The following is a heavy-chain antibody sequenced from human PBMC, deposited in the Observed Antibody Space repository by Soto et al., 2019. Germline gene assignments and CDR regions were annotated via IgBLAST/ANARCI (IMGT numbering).Heavy chain of an antibody. Sequence: ASVKVSCKASGYTFTNYGISWVRQAPGQGLEWMGWISTYNGNTNYAQKFQGRVTMTTDTSTSTVYMELRSLRSDDTAVYYCARDYYESSGYWFATFDPWGQGTMVTVSS. CDR2: ISTYNGNT. J-gene: IGHJ3*01. CDR1: GYTFTNYG. V-gene: IGHV1-18*01. CDR3: ARDYYESSGYWFATFDP. D-gene: IGHD3-22*01.